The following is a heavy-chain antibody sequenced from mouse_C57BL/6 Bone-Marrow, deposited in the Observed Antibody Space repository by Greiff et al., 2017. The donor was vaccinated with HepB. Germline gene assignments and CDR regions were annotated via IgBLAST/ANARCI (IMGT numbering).Heavy chain of an antibody. CDR2: INPDSSTI. CDR3: ATHYYGPYWYFDV. CDR1: GIDFSRYW. V-gene: IGHV4-1*01. Sequence: GIDFSRYWMSWVRRAPGKGLEWIGEINPDSSTINYAPSLKDKFIISRDNAKNTLYLQMSKVRSEDTALYYCATHYYGPYWYFDVWGTGTTVTVSS. D-gene: IGHD1-1*01. J-gene: IGHJ1*03.